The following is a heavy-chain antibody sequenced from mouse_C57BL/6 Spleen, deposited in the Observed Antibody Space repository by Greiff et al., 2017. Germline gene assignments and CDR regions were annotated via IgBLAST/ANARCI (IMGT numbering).Heavy chain of an antibody. CDR2: ISSSGST. CDR1: GYSITNGNHW. D-gene: IGHD1-1*01. J-gene: IGHJ1*03. CDR3: ARGDYYGSSYWYFDV. V-gene: IGHV3-4*01. Sequence: EVKLQESGPALVKPSQTVSLTCTVTGYSITNGNHWWNWIRQVSGSKLEWIGYISSSGSTDSNPSLKSRISITRDTSKNQLFLQLNSVTTEDIATYYCARGDYYGSSYWYFDVWGTGTTVTVSS.